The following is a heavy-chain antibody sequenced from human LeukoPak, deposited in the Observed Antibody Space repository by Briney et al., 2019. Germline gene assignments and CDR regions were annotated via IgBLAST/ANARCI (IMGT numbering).Heavy chain of an antibody. D-gene: IGHD3-3*01. Sequence: SETLSLTCTVSGGSISSSSYYWGWIRQPPGKGLEWIGSIYSGSTYYNPSLKSRVTISVDTSKNQFSLKLSSVTAADTAVYYCARTSTIFGVDNNWFDPWGQGTLVTVSS. CDR2: IYSGST. J-gene: IGHJ5*02. CDR1: GGSISSSSYY. V-gene: IGHV4-39*01. CDR3: ARTSTIFGVDNNWFDP.